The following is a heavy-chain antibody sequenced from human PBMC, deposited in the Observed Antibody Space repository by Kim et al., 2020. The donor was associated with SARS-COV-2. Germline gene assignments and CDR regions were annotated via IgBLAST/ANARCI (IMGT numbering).Heavy chain of an antibody. CDR3: AREGGRVPAAENWFDP. CDR2: IYYSGST. J-gene: IGHJ5*02. D-gene: IGHD2-2*01. Sequence: SETLSLTCTVSGGSISSYYWSWIRQPPGKGLEWIGYIYYSGSTNYNPSLKSRVTISVDTSKNQFSLKLSSVTAADTAVYYCAREGGRVPAAENWFDPWGQGTLVTVSS. V-gene: IGHV4-59*01. CDR1: GGSISSYY.